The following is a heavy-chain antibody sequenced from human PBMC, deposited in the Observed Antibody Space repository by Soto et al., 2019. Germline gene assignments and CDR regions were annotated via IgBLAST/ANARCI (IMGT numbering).Heavy chain of an antibody. D-gene: IGHD6-6*01. CDR2: IYYSGST. V-gene: IGHV4-59*08. J-gene: IGHJ6*03. Sequence: ASETLSLTCTVSGGSISSYYWSWIRQPPGKGLEWIGYIYYSGSTNYNPSLKSRVTISVDTSKNQFSLKLSSVTAADTAVYYCASRGSSSSNLVADYYYYMAVWGKGTTVTAP. CDR3: ASRGSSSSNLVADYYYYMAV. CDR1: GGSISSYY.